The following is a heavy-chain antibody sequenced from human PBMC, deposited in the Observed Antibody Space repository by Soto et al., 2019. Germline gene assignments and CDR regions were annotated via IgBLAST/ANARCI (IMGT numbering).Heavy chain of an antibody. Sequence: SETLSLTCVVSVASITSNNWWSWVRQPPGKGLEWVGEVYHSGTTNYNPSLKSRVTLSVDKSKNQFSLKVTSVTAADTAVYYCAKDGSGHNDDPQKWGQGTLVKVS. CDR1: VASITSNNW. J-gene: IGHJ4*02. D-gene: IGHD1-1*01. CDR3: AKDGSGHNDDPQK. CDR2: VYHSGTT. V-gene: IGHV4-4*02.